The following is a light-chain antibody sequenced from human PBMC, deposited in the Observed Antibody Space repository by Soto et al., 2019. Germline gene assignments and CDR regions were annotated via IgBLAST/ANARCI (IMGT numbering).Light chain of an antibody. CDR3: QTWDTGIQRV. CDR2: LNSDGSH. J-gene: IGLJ3*02. Sequence: QLVLTQSPSASASLGASVKLTCTLSSGHSSYAIAWHQQQPEKGPRYLMKLNSDGSHSKGDGIPDRFSGSSSGAERYLTISSLQSEDEADYYCQTWDTGIQRVFGGETKLTVL. V-gene: IGLV4-69*01. CDR1: SGHSSYA.